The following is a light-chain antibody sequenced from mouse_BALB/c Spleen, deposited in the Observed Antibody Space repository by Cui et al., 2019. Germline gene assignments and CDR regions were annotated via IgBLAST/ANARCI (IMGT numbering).Light chain of an antibody. CDR2: LTS. CDR1: SSVSY. Sequence: IVLTQSPAHMSASPGEKVTMTCSASSSVSYMYWYQQKPRSSPKPWIYLTSNLASGVPARFSGSGSGTSYSLTISSMEAEDAATYYCQQWSSNPPTFGAGTKLELK. V-gene: IGKV4-68*01. J-gene: IGKJ5*01. CDR3: QQWSSNPPT.